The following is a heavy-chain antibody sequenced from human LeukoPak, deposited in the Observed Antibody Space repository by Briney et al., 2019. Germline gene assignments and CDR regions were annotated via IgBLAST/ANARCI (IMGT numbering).Heavy chain of an antibody. CDR2: IYYSGST. CDR1: GGSISSYY. J-gene: IGHJ6*02. D-gene: IGHD6-13*01. V-gene: IGHV4-59*01. Sequence: SETLSLTCTVSGGSISSYYWSWIRQPPGKGLEWIGYIYYSGSTNYNPSLKSRVTISVDTSKNQFSLKLSSVTAADTAVYYCARGYSGSWDYYYYGMDVWGQGTTVTVSS. CDR3: ARGYSGSWDYYYYGMDV.